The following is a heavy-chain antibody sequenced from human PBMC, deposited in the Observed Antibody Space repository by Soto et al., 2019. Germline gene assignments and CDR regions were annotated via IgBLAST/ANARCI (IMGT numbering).Heavy chain of an antibody. V-gene: IGHV4-59*08. Sequence: QVQLQESGPGLVKPSETLSLSCTVSGGSISSYYWSWFRQSPGKRMEWIGYVHHSWGSSYNPSLQSRVAIYKKKSKSQFCMKVTSVPATDAAGYYCARQGFGPLHGLVDVWGQGTTVTVSS. D-gene: IGHD3-10*01. CDR3: ARQGFGPLHGLVDV. CDR1: GGSISSYY. CDR2: VHHSWGS. J-gene: IGHJ6*02.